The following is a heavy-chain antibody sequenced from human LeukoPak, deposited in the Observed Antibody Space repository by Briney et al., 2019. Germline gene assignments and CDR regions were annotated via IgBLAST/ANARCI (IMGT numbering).Heavy chain of an antibody. CDR1: GFTFSSYS. CDR2: ISSSSSDI. Sequence: GGSLRLSCAASGFTFSSYSMNWVRQAPGQGLEWVSSISSSSSDIYYADSVKGRFTISRDNAKNSLYLQMNSLRAEDTAVYYCARDKQQLTYYFNDSGEGTLVTASP. CDR3: ARDKQQLTYYFND. D-gene: IGHD6-13*01. J-gene: IGHJ4*02. V-gene: IGHV3-21*04.